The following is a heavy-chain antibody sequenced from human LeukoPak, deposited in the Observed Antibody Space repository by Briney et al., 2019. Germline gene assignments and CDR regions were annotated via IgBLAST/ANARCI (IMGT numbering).Heavy chain of an antibody. D-gene: IGHD3-10*01. Sequence: PSETLSLTCSVSDGSISTYYWSWVRQPAAKGLEWIGRIQTSGITNYNPSLRGRVTLSLDTSKNQFSLEMASVTAADTAVYYCACWSSTDIRWNDPFDIWGQGTTVTVSS. V-gene: IGHV4-4*07. CDR3: ACWSSTDIRWNDPFDI. CDR2: IQTSGIT. J-gene: IGHJ3*02. CDR1: DGSISTYY.